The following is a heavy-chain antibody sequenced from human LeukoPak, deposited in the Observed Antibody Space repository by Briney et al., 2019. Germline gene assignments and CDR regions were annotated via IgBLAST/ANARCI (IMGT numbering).Heavy chain of an antibody. V-gene: IGHV4-59*12. Sequence: SETLSLTCTVSGGSISSYYWGWIRQPPGKGLEWIGYIYYSGSTNYNPSLKSRVTISVDTSKNQFSLKLSSVTAADTAVYYCARLIDDSYGPFFDYWGQGTLVTVSS. D-gene: IGHD5-18*01. CDR3: ARLIDDSYGPFFDY. CDR2: IYYSGST. J-gene: IGHJ4*02. CDR1: GGSISSYY.